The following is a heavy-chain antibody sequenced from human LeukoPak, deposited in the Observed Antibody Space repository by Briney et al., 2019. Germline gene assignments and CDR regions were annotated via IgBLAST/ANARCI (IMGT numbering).Heavy chain of an antibody. CDR1: GGSISSYY. V-gene: IGHV4-59*01. Sequence: SETLSLTCTVSGGSISSYYWSWIRQPPGKGLEWIGYIYYSGSTNYNPSLKSRVTISVDTSKNQFSLKLSSVTAAGTAVYYCARVGGYSGYDLDYWGQGTLVTVSS. D-gene: IGHD5-12*01. CDR3: ARVGGYSGYDLDY. J-gene: IGHJ4*02. CDR2: IYYSGST.